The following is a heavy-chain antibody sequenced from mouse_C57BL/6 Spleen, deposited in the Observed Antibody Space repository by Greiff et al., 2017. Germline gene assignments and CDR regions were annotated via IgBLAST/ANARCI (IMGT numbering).Heavy chain of an antibody. D-gene: IGHD2-1*01. J-gene: IGHJ2*01. Sequence: VQLQQSGAELARPGASVTMSCKASGYTFTSYTMHWVKQRPGQGLEWIGYINPSSGYTKYNQKFKDKATLTADKSSSTAYMQLSSLTSEDSAVYYCAREGLYGNYEGDFDYWGQGTTLTVSS. CDR1: GYTFTSYT. CDR2: INPSSGYT. CDR3: AREGLYGNYEGDFDY. V-gene: IGHV1-4*01.